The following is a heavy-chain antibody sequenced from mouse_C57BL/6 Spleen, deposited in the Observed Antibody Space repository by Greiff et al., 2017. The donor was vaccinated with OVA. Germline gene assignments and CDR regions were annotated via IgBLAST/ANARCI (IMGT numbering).Heavy chain of an antibody. D-gene: IGHD2-4*01. Sequence: QVQLQQPGAELVKPGASVKLSCKASGYTFTSYWMHWVKQRPGQGLEWIGMIHPNGGSTNYNEKFKSKATLTVDQSSSTAYMQLSRLTTEDSAVYSWARRNYDYDGLYALDYWGQGTSVTVSS. CDR2: IHPNGGST. V-gene: IGHV1-64*01. CDR1: GYTFTSYW. J-gene: IGHJ4*01. CDR3: ARRNYDYDGLYALDY.